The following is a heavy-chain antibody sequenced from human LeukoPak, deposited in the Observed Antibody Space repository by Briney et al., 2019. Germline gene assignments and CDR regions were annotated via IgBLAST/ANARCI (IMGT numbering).Heavy chain of an antibody. V-gene: IGHV3-72*01. CDR2: TSNKANSYTT. D-gene: IGHD6-13*01. CDR3: ARVDPGIAAAGGAFDI. CDR1: GFTFSDHY. J-gene: IGHJ3*02. Sequence: GGSLRLACAASGFTFSDHYMDWVRQAPGKGLEWVGRTSNKANSYTTEYAASVKGRFTISRDDSKNSLYLQMNRLKTEDTAVYYCARVDPGIAAAGGAFDIWGQGTMVTVSS.